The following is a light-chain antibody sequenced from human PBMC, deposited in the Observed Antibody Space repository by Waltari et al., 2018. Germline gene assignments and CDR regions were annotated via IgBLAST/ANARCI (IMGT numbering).Light chain of an antibody. CDR1: QSIGAW. CDR3: QQYKTYST. CDR2: KAS. Sequence: DIQMTQSPSTLSASVGDRVTISCRASQSIGAWLALYQQKPGKAHKLLIYKASSLDSGVPSSFSGSGSGTEFTLTISSLQPDDIATYYCQQYKTYSTFGQGTKVEIK. V-gene: IGKV1-5*03. J-gene: IGKJ1*01.